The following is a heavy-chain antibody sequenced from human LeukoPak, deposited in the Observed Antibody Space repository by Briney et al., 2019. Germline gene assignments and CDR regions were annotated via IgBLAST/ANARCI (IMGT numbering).Heavy chain of an antibody. CDR3: ARRDGNYDFWTGYLYYFNY. CDR2: IYYSGST. D-gene: IGHD3-3*01. V-gene: IGHV4-39*01. J-gene: IGHJ4*02. Sequence: PSETLSLTCTVSGASISSSNYYWGWIRQPPGKGLEWIGSIYYSGSTYYNPSLKGRVTISIGTSKNQFSLQLSSVTAADTAVYYCARRDGNYDFWTGYLYYFNYWGQGTLVTVSS. CDR1: GASISSSNYY.